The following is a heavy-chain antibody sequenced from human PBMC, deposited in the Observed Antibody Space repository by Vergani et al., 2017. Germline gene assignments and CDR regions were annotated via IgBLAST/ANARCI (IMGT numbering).Heavy chain of an antibody. Sequence: QVQLVQSGAEVKKPGSSVKVSCKASGGTFSSYAISWVRQAPGQGLEWMGWMNPNSGNTGYAQKFQGRVTMTRNTSISTAYMELSSLRSEDTAVYYCASAEAGLDAFDIWGQGTMVTVSS. J-gene: IGHJ3*02. CDR1: GGTFSSYA. CDR2: MNPNSGNT. V-gene: IGHV1-8*02. CDR3: ASAEAGLDAFDI. D-gene: IGHD6-19*01.